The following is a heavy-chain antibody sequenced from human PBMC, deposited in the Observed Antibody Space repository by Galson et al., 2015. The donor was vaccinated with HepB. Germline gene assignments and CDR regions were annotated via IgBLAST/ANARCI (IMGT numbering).Heavy chain of an antibody. CDR2: INWNGGST. CDR3: ARGGRRLRTRTPFDY. D-gene: IGHD5-12*01. V-gene: IGHV3-20*04. CDR1: GFTFADYG. Sequence: SLRLSCAASGFTFADYGMSWVRQAPGKGLEWVSGINWNGGSTGYADSVKGRFTISRDNAKNSLYLQMNSLRAEDTALYYCARGGRRLRTRTPFDYWGQGTLVTVSS. J-gene: IGHJ4*02.